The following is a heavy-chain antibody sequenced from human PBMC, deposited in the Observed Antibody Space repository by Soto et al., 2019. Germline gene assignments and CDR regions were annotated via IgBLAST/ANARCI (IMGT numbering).Heavy chain of an antibody. CDR2: IRSKANSYAT. D-gene: IGHD2-2*01. Sequence: EVQLVESGGGLVQPGGSVKLSCAASGFTFSGSARHWVRQASGKGLEWVGRIRSKANSYATAYAASVKGRFTISRDDSKNTAYLQMNSLKTEDTAVYYCTQSYAFDYWGQGTLVTVSS. J-gene: IGHJ4*02. CDR1: GFTFSGSA. CDR3: TQSYAFDY. V-gene: IGHV3-73*02.